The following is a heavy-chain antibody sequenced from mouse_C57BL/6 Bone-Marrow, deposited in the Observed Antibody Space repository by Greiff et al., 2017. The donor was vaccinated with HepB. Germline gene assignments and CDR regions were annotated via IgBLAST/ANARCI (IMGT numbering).Heavy chain of an antibody. CDR2: INPNNGGT. D-gene: IGHD1-1*01. CDR3: ARGPFYYGSSYDWFAY. J-gene: IGHJ3*01. Sequence: VQLQQSGPELVKPGASVKIPCKASGYTFTDYNMDWVKQSHGKSLEWIGDINPNNGGTIYNQKFKGKATLTVDKSSSTAYMERRSLTSEDTAVYYCARGPFYYGSSYDWFAYWGQGTLVTVSA. V-gene: IGHV1-18*01. CDR1: GYTFTDYN.